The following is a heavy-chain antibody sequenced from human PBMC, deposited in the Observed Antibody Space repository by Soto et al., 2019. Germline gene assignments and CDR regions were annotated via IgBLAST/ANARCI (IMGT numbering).Heavy chain of an antibody. CDR3: ARGDFRLRNDY. J-gene: IGHJ4*02. D-gene: IGHD5-12*01. Sequence: PSETLSLTCAVYGGSFSGYYWSWIRQPPGKGLEWIGEINHSGSTNYNPSLKSRVTISVDTSKNQFSLKLSSVTAADTAVYYCARGDFRLRNDYWGQGTLVTVS. CDR2: INHSGST. CDR1: GGSFSGYY. V-gene: IGHV4-34*01.